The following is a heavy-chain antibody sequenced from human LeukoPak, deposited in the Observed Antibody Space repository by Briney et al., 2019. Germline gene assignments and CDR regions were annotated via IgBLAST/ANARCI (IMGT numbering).Heavy chain of an antibody. J-gene: IGHJ4*02. V-gene: IGHV3-21*05. D-gene: IGHD3-22*01. Sequence: KPGKSLRLSCVASGFTFSSYAMHWVRQAPGKGLEWASCISSSGGAIYYADSVKGRFTISRDNAKNSLYLQMNSLRAEDTAVYYCARDYDSSGSFDYWGRGTLVTVSS. CDR3: ARDYDSSGSFDY. CDR2: ISSSGGAI. CDR1: GFTFSSYA.